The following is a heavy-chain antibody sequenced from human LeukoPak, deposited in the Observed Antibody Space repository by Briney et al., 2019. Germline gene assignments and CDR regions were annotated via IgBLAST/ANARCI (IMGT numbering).Heavy chain of an antibody. CDR2: ISSSSNTI. V-gene: IGHV3-48*01. D-gene: IGHD2-15*01. CDR1: GFTFSPYS. CDR3: ARSVGYMDV. Sequence: PGGSLRLSCAASGFTFSPYSMNWVRQAPRKGLEWVSYISSSSNTIYYADSVKGRFTISRDDATNSLYLQMDSLRAKDTAVYYCARSVGYMDVWGKGTTVTVSS. J-gene: IGHJ6*04.